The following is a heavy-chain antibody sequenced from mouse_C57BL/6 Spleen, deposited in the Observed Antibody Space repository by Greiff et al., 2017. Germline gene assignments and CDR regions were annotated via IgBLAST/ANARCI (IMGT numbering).Heavy chain of an antibody. CDR2: INPSSGYT. V-gene: IGHV1-4*01. CDR3: ARGTYSGGSYANIDV. J-gene: IGHJ1*03. CDR1: GYTFTSYT. D-gene: IGHD1-1*02. Sequence: QVQLQQSGAELARPGASVKMSCKASGYTFTSYTMHWVKQRPGQGLEWIGYINPSSGYTKYNQKFKDKATLTADKSSSTAYMQLSSLTSEDSAVDYCARGTYSGGSYANIDVWGTGTTVTVSS.